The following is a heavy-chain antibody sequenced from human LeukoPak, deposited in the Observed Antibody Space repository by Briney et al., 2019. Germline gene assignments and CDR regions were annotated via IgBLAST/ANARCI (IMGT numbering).Heavy chain of an antibody. V-gene: IGHV1-18*01. CDR3: ARAGAAAGTPFDY. J-gene: IGHJ4*02. CDR2: ITSYNGNK. D-gene: IGHD6-13*01. Sequence: ASVKVSCKASGYTFSSYGISWVRQAPGQGLEWMGWITSYNGNKKYAQQLQGRVTMTTDTSTGTAYMELRSLRSDDTAVYYCARAGAAAGTPFDYWGQGTLVTVSS. CDR1: GYTFSSYG.